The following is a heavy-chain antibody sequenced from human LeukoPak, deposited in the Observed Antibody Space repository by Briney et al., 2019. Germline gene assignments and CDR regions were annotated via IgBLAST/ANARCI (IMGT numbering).Heavy chain of an antibody. J-gene: IGHJ5*02. V-gene: IGHV3-11*01. CDR3: ASGAARYNWFDP. D-gene: IGHD6-6*01. CDR2: ISSSGSTI. CDR1: GFTFSDYY. Sequence: GRSLRLSCAASGFTFSDYYMSWIRQAPGKGLEWVSYISSSGSTIYYADSVKGRFTISRDNAKNSLYLQMNSLRAEDTAVYYCASGAARYNWFDPWGQGTLVTVSS.